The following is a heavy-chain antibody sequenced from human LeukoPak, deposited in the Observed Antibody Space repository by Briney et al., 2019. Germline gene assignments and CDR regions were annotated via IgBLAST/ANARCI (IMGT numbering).Heavy chain of an antibody. CDR1: GYTLTELS. J-gene: IGHJ4*02. V-gene: IGHV1-24*01. CDR2: FDPEDGET. D-gene: IGHD6-19*01. CDR3: ATSRGYSSGWAAGY. Sequence: GASVNVSCKVSGYTLTELSMHWVRQAPGKGLEWMGGFDPEDGETIYAQKFQGRVTMTEDTSTDTAYMELSSLRSEDTAVYYCATSRGYSSGWAAGYWGQGTLVTVSS.